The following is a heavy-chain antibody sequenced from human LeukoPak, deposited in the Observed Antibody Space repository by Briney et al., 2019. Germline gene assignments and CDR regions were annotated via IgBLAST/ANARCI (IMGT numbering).Heavy chain of an antibody. V-gene: IGHV1-18*01. D-gene: IGHD2-2*01. CDR1: GYTFTSYG. CDR2: ISAYNGNT. CDR3: ARDPGQPKSYYYYGMDV. J-gene: IGHJ6*02. Sequence: ASVKVSRKASGYTFTSYGISWVRQAPGQGLEWMGWISAYNGNTNYAQKLQGRVTMTTDTSTSTAYMELRSLRSDDTAVYYCARDPGQPKSYYYYGMDVWGQGTTVTVSS.